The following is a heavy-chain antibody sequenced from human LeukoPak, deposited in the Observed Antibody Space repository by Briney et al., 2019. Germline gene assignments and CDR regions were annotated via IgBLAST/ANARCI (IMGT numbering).Heavy chain of an antibody. CDR3: ARANKLGNVVLLFY. V-gene: IGHV1-46*01. CDR1: GYTFSSYY. D-gene: IGHD1/OR15-1a*01. CDR2: INPSGGST. Sequence: ASVKVSCKASGYTFSSYYMHWLRQAPGQGLEWMGTINPSGGSTIYAQKFQGRVTMTRDTSTSTVYMELSSLRSDDTAVYYCARANKLGNVVLLFYWGQGTLVTVSS. J-gene: IGHJ4*02.